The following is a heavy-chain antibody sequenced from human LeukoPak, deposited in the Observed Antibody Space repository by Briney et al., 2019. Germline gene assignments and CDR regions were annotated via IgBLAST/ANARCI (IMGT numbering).Heavy chain of an antibody. CDR3: ARRAYYYDSSGYGTLIDY. V-gene: IGHV4-34*01. J-gene: IGHJ4*02. CDR1: GGSFSGYY. D-gene: IGHD3-22*01. CDR2: INRSGST. Sequence: PSETLSLTCAVYGGSFSGYYWSWIRQPPGKGLEWIGEINRSGSTNYNPSLKSRVTISVDTSKNQFSLKLSSVTAADTAVYYCARRAYYYDSSGYGTLIDYWGQGTLVTVSS.